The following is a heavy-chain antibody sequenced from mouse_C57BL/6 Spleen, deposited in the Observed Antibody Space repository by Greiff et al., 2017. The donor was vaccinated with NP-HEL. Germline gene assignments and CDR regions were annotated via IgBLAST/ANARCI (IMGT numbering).Heavy chain of an antibody. CDR3: ARSDTSVRDWYFDV. CDR2: IHPNSGST. J-gene: IGHJ1*03. Sequence: QVQLQQPGAELVKPGASVKLSCKASGYTFTSYWMHWVKQRPGQGLEWIGMIHPNSGSTNYNEKFKSKATLTVDKSSSTAYMQLSSLTSEDSAVYYCARSDTSVRDWYFDVWGTGTTVTVSS. V-gene: IGHV1-64*01. CDR1: GYTFTSYW.